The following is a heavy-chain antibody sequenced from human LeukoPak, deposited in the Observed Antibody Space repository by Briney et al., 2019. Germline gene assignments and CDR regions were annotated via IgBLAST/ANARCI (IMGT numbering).Heavy chain of an antibody. J-gene: IGHJ4*02. V-gene: IGHV4-59*01. CDR2: IYYSGST. CDR1: GGSISSYY. CDR3: ASGYYGILTGYYQIDY. D-gene: IGHD3-9*01. Sequence: SETLSLTCTVSGGSISSYYWSWIRQPPGKGLEWIGYIYYSGSTNYNPSLKSRVTISADTSKNQFSLKLSSVTAADTAVYSCASGYYGILTGYYQIDYWGRGTLVTVSS.